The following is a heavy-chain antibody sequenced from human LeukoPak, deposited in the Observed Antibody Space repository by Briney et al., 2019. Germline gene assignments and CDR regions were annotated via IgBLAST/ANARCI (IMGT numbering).Heavy chain of an antibody. J-gene: IGHJ5*02. V-gene: IGHV1-8*01. CDR2: MNPNSGNT. CDR1: VYTFTSYD. CDR3: ARGKRSGFLNWFDP. Sequence: ASVNVSCKASVYTFTSYDINWVRQATGQGLEWMGWMNPNSGNTGYAQKFQGRVTMTRNTSISTAYMELSSLRSEDTAVYYCARGKRSGFLNWFDPWGQGTLVTVSS. D-gene: IGHD3-10*01.